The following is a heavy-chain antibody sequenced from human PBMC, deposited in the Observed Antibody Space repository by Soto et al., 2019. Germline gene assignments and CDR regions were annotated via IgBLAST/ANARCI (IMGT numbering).Heavy chain of an antibody. J-gene: IGHJ4*02. CDR3: ARENVLSYVDTAMVDYFHY. CDR2: ISGYNGDT. CDR1: GYTSNTYS. V-gene: IGHV1-18*01. Sequence: ASVKVSCKASGYTSNTYSISWVRQAPGQGLEWMGWISGYNGDTHYAQKFQGRVTMTTDTSTSTAYMELRSLRSDDTAMYYCARENVLSYVDTAMVDYFHYWGQGTLVTVSS. D-gene: IGHD5-18*01.